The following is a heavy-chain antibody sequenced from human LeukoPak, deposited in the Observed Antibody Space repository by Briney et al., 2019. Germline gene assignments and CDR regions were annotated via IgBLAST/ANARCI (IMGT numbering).Heavy chain of an antibody. Sequence: GASVEVSCKASGGTFSSYAISWVRQAPGQGLEWMGGIIPIFGTANYAQKFQGRVTITADESTSTAYMELSSLRSEDTAVYYCASYAVAGAYYFDYWGQGTLVTVSS. CDR2: IIPIFGTA. J-gene: IGHJ4*02. CDR1: GGTFSSYA. D-gene: IGHD6-19*01. CDR3: ASYAVAGAYYFDY. V-gene: IGHV1-69*01.